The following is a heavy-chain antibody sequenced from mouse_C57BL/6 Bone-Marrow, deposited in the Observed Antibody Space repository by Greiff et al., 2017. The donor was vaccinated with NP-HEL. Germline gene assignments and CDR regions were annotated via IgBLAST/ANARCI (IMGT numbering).Heavy chain of an antibody. CDR3: AREGSWVPWFAY. V-gene: IGHV1-55*01. D-gene: IGHD4-1*01. CDR2: IYPGSGST. Sequence: QVQLQQPGAELVKPGASVKMSCKASGYTFTSYWITWVKQRPGQGLEWIGDIYPGSGSTNYNEKFKSKATLTVDTSSSTAYMQRSSLTSEDSAVYYCAREGSWVPWFAYWGQGTLVTVSA. J-gene: IGHJ3*01. CDR1: GYTFTSYW.